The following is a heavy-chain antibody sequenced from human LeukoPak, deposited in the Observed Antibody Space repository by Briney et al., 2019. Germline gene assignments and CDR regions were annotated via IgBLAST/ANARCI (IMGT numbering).Heavy chain of an antibody. D-gene: IGHD3-16*01. V-gene: IGHV4-34*01. CDR2: INHSGST. CDR1: GGSFSGYY. J-gene: IGHJ4*02. CDR3: ARVRGESVAETFDY. Sequence: SETLSLTCAVYGGSFSGYYWSWIRQPPGKGLEWIGEINHSGSTNYNPSLKSRVTISVDTSKNRLSLKLSSVTAADTAVYYCARVRGESVAETFDYWGQGTLVTVSS.